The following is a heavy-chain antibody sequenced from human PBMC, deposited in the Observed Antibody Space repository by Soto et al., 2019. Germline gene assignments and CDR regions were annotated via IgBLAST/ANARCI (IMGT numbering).Heavy chain of an antibody. CDR2: IYPGDSDT. CDR1: GYSFTNYW. D-gene: IGHD5-12*01. Sequence: PGESMKIPCKGSGYSFTNYWIGWVRQMPGKRLEWMGIIYPGDSDTRYSPYFQGQVTISADKSINTAYLQWSSLKASDTAMYYCERLSVDSPASDAFDIWGEATMVTVS. J-gene: IGHJ3*02. V-gene: IGHV5-51*01. CDR3: ERLSVDSPASDAFDI.